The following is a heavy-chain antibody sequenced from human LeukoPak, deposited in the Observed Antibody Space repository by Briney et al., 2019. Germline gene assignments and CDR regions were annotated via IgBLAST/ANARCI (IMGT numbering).Heavy chain of an antibody. CDR2: IIPIFGTA. CDR1: GYTLTELS. Sequence: SVKVSCKVSGYTLTELSMHWVRQAPGQGLEWMGGIIPIFGTANYAQKFQGRVTITTDESTSTAYMELSSLRSEDTAVYYCARAMKSYGSGSYPRYFDYWGQGTLVTVSS. D-gene: IGHD3-10*01. J-gene: IGHJ4*02. V-gene: IGHV1-69*05. CDR3: ARAMKSYGSGSYPRYFDY.